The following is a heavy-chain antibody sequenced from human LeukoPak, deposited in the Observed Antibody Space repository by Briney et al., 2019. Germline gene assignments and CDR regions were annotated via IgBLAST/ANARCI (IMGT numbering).Heavy chain of an antibody. CDR3: ARSGLLWFGEFSRAAFDY. Sequence: GASVKVSCRASGYTFTSYAMNWVRQAPGQGLEWMGWINTNTGNPTYAQGFTGRFVFSLDTSVSTAYLQISSLKAEDTAVYYCARSGLLWFGEFSRAAFDYWGQGTLVTVSS. CDR2: INTNTGNP. D-gene: IGHD3-10*01. J-gene: IGHJ4*02. V-gene: IGHV7-4-1*02. CDR1: GYTFTSYA.